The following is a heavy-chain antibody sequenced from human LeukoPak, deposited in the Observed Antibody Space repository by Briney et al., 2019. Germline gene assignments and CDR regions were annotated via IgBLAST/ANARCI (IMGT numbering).Heavy chain of an antibody. V-gene: IGHV3-48*01. CDR3: TTVAGAFDY. D-gene: IGHD6-19*01. CDR1: GFTFNIFS. Sequence: PGGSLRLSCAASGFTFNIFSMNWVRQVPGKGLEWVAYMTGSSSTIYYADSVKGRFTISRDNSKNTLYLQMNSLRAEDTAVYYCTTVAGAFDYWGQGTLVTVSS. CDR2: MTGSSSTI. J-gene: IGHJ4*02.